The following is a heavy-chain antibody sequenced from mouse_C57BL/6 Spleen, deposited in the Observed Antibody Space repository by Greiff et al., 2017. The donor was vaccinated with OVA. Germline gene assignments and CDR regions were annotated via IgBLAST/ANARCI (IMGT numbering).Heavy chain of an antibody. J-gene: IGHJ4*01. Sequence: VQLQQPGAELVMPGASVKLSCKASGYTFTSYWMHWVKQRPGQGLEWIGEIDPSDSYTNYHQKFKGKSTLTVDKSSSTAYMQLSRLTSEESAVYYCARYRTEDYAMDYWGQGTSVTVAS. D-gene: IGHD3-3*01. CDR2: IDPSDSYT. CDR1: GYTFTSYW. CDR3: ARYRTEDYAMDY. V-gene: IGHV1-69*01.